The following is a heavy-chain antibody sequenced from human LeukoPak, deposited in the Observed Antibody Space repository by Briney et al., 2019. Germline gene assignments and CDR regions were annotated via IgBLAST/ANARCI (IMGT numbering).Heavy chain of an antibody. CDR1: GGSFSGYY. J-gene: IGHJ5*02. Sequence: SQTLSLTCAVYGGSFSGYYWSWIRQPPGKGLEWIGEINHSGSTNYNPSLKSRVTISVDTSKNQFSLKLSSVTAADTAVYYCARGRGGYCSSTSCYRIDPWGQGTLVTVSS. D-gene: IGHD2-2*01. CDR3: ARGRGGYCSSTSCYRIDP. CDR2: INHSGST. V-gene: IGHV4-34*01.